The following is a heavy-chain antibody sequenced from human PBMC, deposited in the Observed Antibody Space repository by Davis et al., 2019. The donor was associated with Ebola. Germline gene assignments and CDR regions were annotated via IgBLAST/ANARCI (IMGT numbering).Heavy chain of an antibody. CDR3: GRLIVGTGGNYFDH. D-gene: IGHD1-26*01. V-gene: IGHV4-39*01. J-gene: IGHJ4*02. Sequence: PGGSLRLSCTVSGGSISSAGSYYWVWVRQPPGKGLDWIGSITYSGKTYYDSTLKSRVTMSVDTSKNQFSLKLLSVTAADTAVYFCGRLIVGTGGNYFDHWGQGSLVHVSS. CDR1: GGSISSAGSYY. CDR2: ITYSGKT.